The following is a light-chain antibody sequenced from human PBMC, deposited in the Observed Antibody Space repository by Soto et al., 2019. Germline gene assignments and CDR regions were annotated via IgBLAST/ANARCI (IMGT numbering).Light chain of an antibody. J-gene: IGKJ3*01. CDR2: ATS. CDR1: QDSNTF. CDR3: QQSDDLPDFT. Sequence: DIQVTQSPPSLSASVGDRVTVTCQASQDSNTFLNWFQQRPGEAPKLLIYATSNLEPGVPSRFSGRQSGTHFILSISSLQPEDVGTYYCQQSDDLPDFTFGPGTKVNI. V-gene: IGKV1-33*01.